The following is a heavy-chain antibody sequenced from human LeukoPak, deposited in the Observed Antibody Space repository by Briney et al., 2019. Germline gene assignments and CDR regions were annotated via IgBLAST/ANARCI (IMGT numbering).Heavy chain of an antibody. V-gene: IGHV3-13*01. CDR2: IGTAGDT. J-gene: IGHJ4*02. Sequence: GGSLRLSCAASGFTFSSYDMHWVRQATGKGLEWVSAIGTAGDTYYPGSVKGRFTISRENAKNSLYLQMNSLRAEDTAVYYCAKDHCSSTSCYIDYWGQGTLVTVSS. D-gene: IGHD2-2*02. CDR3: AKDHCSSTSCYIDY. CDR1: GFTFSSYD.